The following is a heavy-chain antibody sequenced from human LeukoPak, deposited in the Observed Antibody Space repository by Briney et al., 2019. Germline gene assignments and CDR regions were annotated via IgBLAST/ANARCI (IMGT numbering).Heavy chain of an antibody. CDR2: INHSGST. J-gene: IGHJ4*02. Sequence: SETLSITCAVHGGSFSGYYWSWIRQPPGKGLEWNGEINHSGSTNYNPSLKSRVTISVDTSKNQFSLKLSSVTAADTTVYYCARGRYNWNYFDYWGQGTLVTVSS. CDR3: ARGRYNWNYFDY. V-gene: IGHV4-34*01. D-gene: IGHD1-20*01. CDR1: GGSFSGYY.